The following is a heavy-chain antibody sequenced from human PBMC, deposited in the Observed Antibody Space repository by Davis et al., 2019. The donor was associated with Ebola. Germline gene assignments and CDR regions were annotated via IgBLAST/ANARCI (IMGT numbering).Heavy chain of an antibody. CDR3: ARGSRYSGYDGPADYFDY. Sequence: PSETLSLTCAVYGGSFSGYYWSWIRQPPGKGLEWIGEINHNGSTNYNPSLKSRVTISVDTSKNQFSLKLSSVTAADTAVYYCARGSRYSGYDGPADYFDYWGQGTLVTVSS. D-gene: IGHD5-12*01. J-gene: IGHJ4*02. V-gene: IGHV4-34*01. CDR1: GGSFSGYY. CDR2: INHNGST.